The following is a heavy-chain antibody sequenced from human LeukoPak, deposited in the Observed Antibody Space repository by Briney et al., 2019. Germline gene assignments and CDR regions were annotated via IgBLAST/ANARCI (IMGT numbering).Heavy chain of an antibody. CDR2: ISGVGST. CDR3: ASSPGSYYTRFDY. Sequence: GGSLRLSCAASGFTFSNYAMTWVRQAPGKGLEWVSGISGVGSTYYTDSVKGRFTISRDNSKNTLYLQMNSLRAEDTAVYYCASSPGSYYTRFDYWGQGTLVTVSS. J-gene: IGHJ4*02. D-gene: IGHD3-10*01. V-gene: IGHV3-23*01. CDR1: GFTFSNYA.